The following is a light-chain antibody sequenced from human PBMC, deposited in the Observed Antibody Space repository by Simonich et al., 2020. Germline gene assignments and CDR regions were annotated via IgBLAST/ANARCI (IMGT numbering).Light chain of an antibody. CDR3: CSYAGSSTVV. J-gene: IGLJ2*01. V-gene: IGLV2-23*01. CDR2: EGS. CDR1: SSDVGSYNL. Sequence: QSALTQPASVSGSPGQSITISCTGTSSDVGSYNLVSWYQQHPGKAPKLMIYEGSSRPSGVSNRFSGSKSGNTASLTISGVQAEDEADYYCCSYAGSSTVVFGGGTKLTVL.